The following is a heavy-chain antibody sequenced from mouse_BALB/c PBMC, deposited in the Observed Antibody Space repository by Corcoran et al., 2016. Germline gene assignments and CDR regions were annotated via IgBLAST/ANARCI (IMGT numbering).Heavy chain of an antibody. CDR3: GRSREGNYVVY. Sequence: EVQLQQSGAELVKPGASVKLSCTASGFNIKDTSMHWVKQRPEQGLEGIGRIDPANGNTKYDPKFQGKATITEDTSSNTVYLQLTSLTSEATAVYYCGRSREGNYVVYWGQGTTLTVSS. D-gene: IGHD2-1*01. CDR1: GFNIKDTS. V-gene: IGHV14-3*02. J-gene: IGHJ2*01. CDR2: IDPANGNT.